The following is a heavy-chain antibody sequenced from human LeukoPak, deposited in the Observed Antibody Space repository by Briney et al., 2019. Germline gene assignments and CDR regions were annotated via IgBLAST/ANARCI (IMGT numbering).Heavy chain of an antibody. J-gene: IGHJ4*02. CDR2: IYPGDSDT. D-gene: IGHD3-9*01. CDR3: ARLDYDILTGYLMPTYFDY. V-gene: IGHV5-51*01. CDR1: GYSFTSYW. Sequence: GESLKISCKGSGYSFTSYWIGWVRQMPGKGLEWMGIIYPGDSDTRYSPSFQGQVTISADKSISTAYLQWSSLKASDTAMYYCARLDYDILTGYLMPTYFDYWGQGTLVTVPS.